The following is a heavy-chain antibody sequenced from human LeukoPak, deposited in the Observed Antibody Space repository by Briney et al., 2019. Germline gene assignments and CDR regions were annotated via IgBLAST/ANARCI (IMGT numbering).Heavy chain of an antibody. CDR3: ARVGGVPAAINWFDP. Sequence: SETLSLTCTVSGGSISSYYWSWIRQPPGKGLEWIGYIYYSGSTNYNPSLKSRVTISVDTSKDQFSLKLSSVTAADTAVYYCARVGGVPAAINWFDPWGQGTLVTVSS. D-gene: IGHD2-2*01. CDR1: GGSISSYY. V-gene: IGHV4-59*01. CDR2: IYYSGST. J-gene: IGHJ5*02.